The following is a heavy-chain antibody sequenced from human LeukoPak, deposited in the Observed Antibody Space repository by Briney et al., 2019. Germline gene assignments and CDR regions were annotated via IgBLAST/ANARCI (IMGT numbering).Heavy chain of an antibody. CDR1: GFTFSSYW. V-gene: IGHV3-7*01. J-gene: IGHJ4*02. D-gene: IGHD3-22*01. CDR3: ASSYYDSSGYSDY. Sequence: PGGSLRLSCAASGFTFSSYWMSWVRQAPGKGLEWVANIKQDGSEKYYVDSVKGRFTISRDNAKNSLYLQMNSLRAEDTAVYYCASSYYDSSGYSDYWGQGTLVTVSS. CDR2: IKQDGSEK.